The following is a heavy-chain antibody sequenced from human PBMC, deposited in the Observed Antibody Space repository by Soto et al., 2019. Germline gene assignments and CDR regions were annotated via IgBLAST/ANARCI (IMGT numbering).Heavy chain of an antibody. D-gene: IGHD3-22*01. Sequence: QVQLVQSGAEVKKPGSSVKVSCKASGGTFSSYAISWVRQAPGQGLEWMGGIIPIFGTANYAQKLQGRVTITADESTSTAYMELSSLRSEDTAVYYCARDGRGYYDSSGYYFAHFDYWGQGTLVTVSS. CDR2: IIPIFGTA. J-gene: IGHJ4*02. CDR3: ARDGRGYYDSSGYYFAHFDY. V-gene: IGHV1-69*01. CDR1: GGTFSSYA.